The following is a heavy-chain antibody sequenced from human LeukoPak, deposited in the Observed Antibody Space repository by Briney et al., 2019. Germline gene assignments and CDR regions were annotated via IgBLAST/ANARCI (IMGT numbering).Heavy chain of an antibody. D-gene: IGHD6-6*01. Sequence: KPSETLSLTCAVYGGSFSGYYWSWIRQPPGKGLEWIGEINHSGSTNYNPSLKSRVTISVDTSKNQFSLKLSSVTAADTAVYYCARARRSSSYYYYGMDVWGQGTTVTVSS. CDR2: INHSGST. CDR1: GGSFSGYY. CDR3: ARARRSSSYYYYGMDV. V-gene: IGHV4-34*01. J-gene: IGHJ6*02.